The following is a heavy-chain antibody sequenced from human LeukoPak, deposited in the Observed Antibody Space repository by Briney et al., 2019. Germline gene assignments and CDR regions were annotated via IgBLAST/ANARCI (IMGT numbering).Heavy chain of an antibody. CDR1: GASISSYY. CDR3: ARHWAETTGPYAFDI. D-gene: IGHD1-14*01. V-gene: IGHV4-59*03. CDR2: IYYSGNT. Sequence: SETLSLICSVSGASISSYYWSWIRQPPGKGLEWIGYIYYSGNTNNNPSLKSRVTISVDTSENQFSLKLTSVTAADTAVYYCARHWAETTGPYAFDIWGQGTMVTVSS. J-gene: IGHJ3*02.